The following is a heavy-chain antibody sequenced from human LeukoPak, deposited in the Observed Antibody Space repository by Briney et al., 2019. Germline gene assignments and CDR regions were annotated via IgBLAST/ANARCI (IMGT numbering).Heavy chain of an antibody. V-gene: IGHV3-23*01. D-gene: IGHD2-15*01. J-gene: IGHJ4*02. CDR2: ISGTGGST. Sequence: GGSLRLSCAASRFTFSSYAMSWVRQAPGKGLQWVSSISGTGGSTYYADSVKGRFTISRDNSKNTLYLQMNSLRAEDTAVYYCAKEGPGYCSGGSCYRLGGFDYWGQGTLVTVSS. CDR1: RFTFSSYA. CDR3: AKEGPGYCSGGSCYRLGGFDY.